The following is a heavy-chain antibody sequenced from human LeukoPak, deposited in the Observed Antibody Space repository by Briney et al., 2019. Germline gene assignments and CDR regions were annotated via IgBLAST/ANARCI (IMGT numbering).Heavy chain of an antibody. J-gene: IGHJ4*02. CDR3: ARVAPAGTYFDY. V-gene: IGHV3-66*01. D-gene: IGHD6-13*01. CDR2: IYDGDST. Sequence: GGPLRLSCAASGFTVSSNYLSWVRQAPGKGLEWVSVIYDGDSTYYPDSVKGRFTISRDNSRSTLFLQMTSLRAEDTAVYYCARVAPAGTYFDYWGQGTLVTVSS. CDR1: GFTVSSNY.